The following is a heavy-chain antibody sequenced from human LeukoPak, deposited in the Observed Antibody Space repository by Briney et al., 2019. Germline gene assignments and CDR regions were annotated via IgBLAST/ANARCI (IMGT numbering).Heavy chain of an antibody. V-gene: IGHV3-74*01. CDR3: ARGRYSSRSGGYYFDI. D-gene: IGHD2-2*01. J-gene: IGHJ4*02. CDR2: INSDGSSI. CDR1: GFTFSSYW. Sequence: GVLRLSCAASGFTFSSYWMNWVRQAPGKGLVWVSRINSDGSSISYADSVKGRFAISRDNAKSTVYLQMNSLRAEDTAVYYCARGRYSSRSGGYYFDIWGQGTLVTVSS.